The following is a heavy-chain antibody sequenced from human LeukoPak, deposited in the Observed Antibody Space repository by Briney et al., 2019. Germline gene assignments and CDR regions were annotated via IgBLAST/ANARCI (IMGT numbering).Heavy chain of an antibody. D-gene: IGHD3-10*01. J-gene: IGHJ4*02. CDR1: GYTFTSYG. CDR3: ARRSSDGGPDDY. Sequence: ASVKVSCKASGYTFTSYGISWVRQAPGQGLEWMGWISAYNGNTTYAQKPQGRVTMTTDTSTSTAYVELRSLRSDDTAVYYCARRSSDGGPDDYWGQGTLVTVSS. V-gene: IGHV1-18*01. CDR2: ISAYNGNT.